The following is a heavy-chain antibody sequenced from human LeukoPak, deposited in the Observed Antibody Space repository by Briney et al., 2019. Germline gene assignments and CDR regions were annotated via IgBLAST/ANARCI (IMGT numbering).Heavy chain of an antibody. Sequence: KSSETLSLTCTVSGGSISSYYWSWIRQPAGKGLEWIGRIYTSGSTNYNPSLKSRVTMSVDTSKNQFSLKLSSVTAADTAVYYCARYLVVPAADDAFDIWGQGTMVTVSS. CDR1: GGSISSYY. V-gene: IGHV4-4*07. CDR2: IYTSGST. J-gene: IGHJ3*02. CDR3: ARYLVVPAADDAFDI. D-gene: IGHD2-2*01.